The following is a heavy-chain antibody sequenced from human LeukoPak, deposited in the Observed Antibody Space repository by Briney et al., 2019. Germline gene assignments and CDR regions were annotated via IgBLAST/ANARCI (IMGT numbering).Heavy chain of an antibody. D-gene: IGHD6-6*01. V-gene: IGHV4-39*01. CDR3: ASSVPPLNA. Sequence: SETLSLTCTVSGGSISSSSYYWGWIRQPPGKGLQWIGSIYYSGSTYYNPSLKSRVTISVDTSKNQFSLKLNSVTAADTAVYYCASSVPPLNAWGQGTLVTVSS. CDR1: GGSISSSSYY. CDR2: IYYSGST. J-gene: IGHJ5*02.